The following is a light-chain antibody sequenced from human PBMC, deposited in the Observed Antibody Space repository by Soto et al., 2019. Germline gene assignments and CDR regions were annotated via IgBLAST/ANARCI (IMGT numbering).Light chain of an antibody. CDR2: AAS. CDR3: QQLNSYPLT. CDR1: QGISSY. Sequence: IQLTHSPSSLSPSTGDRVTITCRASQGISSYLAWYQQKPGKAPTLLIYAASTLQSGVPSRFSGSGSGTDFTLTISSLQPEDFATYFCQQLNSYPLTFGGGTKVDI. V-gene: IGKV1-8*01. J-gene: IGKJ4*01.